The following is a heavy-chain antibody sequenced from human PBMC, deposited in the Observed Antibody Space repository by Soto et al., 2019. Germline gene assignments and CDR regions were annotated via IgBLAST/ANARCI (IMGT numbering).Heavy chain of an antibody. CDR1: VGSISSYY. CDR2: IYYTGST. V-gene: IGHV4-59*08. Sequence: SETLSLTCTVSVGSISSYYWTWVRQPPGKGLEWIGYIYYTGSTNYNPSLKSRVTISLDTSKNQFSLKLSSVTAADTAVYYCARLTSGYYANFDYWGQGTLVTVPS. J-gene: IGHJ4*02. D-gene: IGHD3-22*01. CDR3: ARLTSGYYANFDY.